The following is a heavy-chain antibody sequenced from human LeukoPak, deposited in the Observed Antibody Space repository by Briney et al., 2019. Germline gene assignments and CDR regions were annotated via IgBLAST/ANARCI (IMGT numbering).Heavy chain of an antibody. CDR3: ARSDSGYSGYVPKRFDH. J-gene: IGHJ4*02. Sequence: GSSVKVSCKASGGTFTSYAISWVRQAPGQGLEWMGGIIPIFGTANYAQKFQGRVTITADESTSTAYMELRSLRSDDTALYYCARSDSGYSGYVPKRFDHWGQGTLVTVSS. CDR1: GGTFTSYA. D-gene: IGHD5-12*01. CDR2: IIPIFGTA. V-gene: IGHV1-69*01.